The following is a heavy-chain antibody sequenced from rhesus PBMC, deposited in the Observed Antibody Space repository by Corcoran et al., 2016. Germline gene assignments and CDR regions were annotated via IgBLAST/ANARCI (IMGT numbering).Heavy chain of an antibody. V-gene: IGHV3S25*01. CDR2: INIGGGST. CDR1: GFTFSDYY. J-gene: IGHJ6*01. CDR3: AKANEYSNYEGPLYGLDS. Sequence: EVQLVESGGGLVQPGGSLRLSCAASGFTFSDYYMYWVRQAPGKGLEWVSAINIGGGSTYYANSVKVRFTISRDNSKNTLSLEMNSLRVDDTAVYYCAKANEYSNYEGPLYGLDSWGQGVVVTVSS. D-gene: IGHD4-23*01.